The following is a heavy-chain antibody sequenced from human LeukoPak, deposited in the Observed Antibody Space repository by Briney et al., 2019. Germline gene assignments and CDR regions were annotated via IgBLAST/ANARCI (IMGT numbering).Heavy chain of an antibody. V-gene: IGHV1-18*01. CDR3: ARDQGHYYDSSGYYLT. Sequence: ASVKVSCKASGYTFTSYGISWVRQAPGQGLEWMGWISAYNGNTNYAQKLQGRVTMTTDTSTSTAYMELRSLRSEDTAVYYCARDQGHYYDSSGYYLTWGQGTLVTVSS. J-gene: IGHJ5*02. CDR1: GYTFTSYG. CDR2: ISAYNGNT. D-gene: IGHD3-22*01.